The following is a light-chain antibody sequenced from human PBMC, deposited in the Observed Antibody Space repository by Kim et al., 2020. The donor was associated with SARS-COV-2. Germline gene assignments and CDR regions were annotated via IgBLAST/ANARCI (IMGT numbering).Light chain of an antibody. CDR1: QGVSTTY. J-gene: IGKJ4*01. Sequence: EIVLTQSPCTLSLSPGERATITCRASQGVSTTYLAWYQQKSGHAPRLLIYGTSTRSSGIPSRFSGSGSGTDFTLTISRLQPEDFAVYYCQKYSTAPRTFGRGTKVDIK. CDR2: GTS. CDR3: QKYSTAPRT. V-gene: IGKV3-20*01.